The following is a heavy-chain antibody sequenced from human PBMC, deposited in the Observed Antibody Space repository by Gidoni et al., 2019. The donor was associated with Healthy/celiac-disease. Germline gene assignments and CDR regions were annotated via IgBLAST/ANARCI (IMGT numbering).Heavy chain of an antibody. J-gene: IGHJ4*02. V-gene: IGHV4-39*01. CDR1: GVSLSSSSYY. D-gene: IGHD5-12*01. Sequence: QLQLQESGPGLVKPSETLSLPCPVSGVSLSSSSYYWGWIRKPPGKGLEWIGSIYYSGSTYYNPSIKSRGTISVETSKKQFSLKLSSVTAADTAVYYGARLIGRATIGDYWGQGTLVTVSS. CDR3: ARLIGRATIGDY. CDR2: IYYSGST.